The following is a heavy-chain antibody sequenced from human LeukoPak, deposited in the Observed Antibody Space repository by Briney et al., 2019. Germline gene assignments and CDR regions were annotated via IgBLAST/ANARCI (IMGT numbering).Heavy chain of an antibody. D-gene: IGHD6-13*01. CDR3: ARSLPYGTTWYGRSDF. CDR1: GFTFSSYG. V-gene: IGHV3-30*03. J-gene: IGHJ4*02. CDR2: ISYDGRNK. Sequence: PGGSLRLSCAASGFTFSSYGMYWVRQAPGKGLEWVTIISYDGRNKYYADSVKGRFTISRDNAMNSLYLQMNSLRAEDTAIYYCARSLPYGTTWYGRSDFWGQGTLVTVSS.